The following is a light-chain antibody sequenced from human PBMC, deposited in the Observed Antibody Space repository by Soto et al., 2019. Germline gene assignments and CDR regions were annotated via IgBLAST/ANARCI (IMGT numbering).Light chain of an antibody. V-gene: IGKV1-9*01. CDR3: QQTRSYTST. Sequence: IHLTQSASSLPASLGDRVTVPXRASLGIYRYLAWYQQRPGXVPQXXXYEXSILQSGGSSRFSGSGSGTDFTLTISSLQAEDFATYYCQQTRSYTSTFGGGTKVDIK. CDR1: LGIYRY. J-gene: IGKJ4*02. CDR2: EXS.